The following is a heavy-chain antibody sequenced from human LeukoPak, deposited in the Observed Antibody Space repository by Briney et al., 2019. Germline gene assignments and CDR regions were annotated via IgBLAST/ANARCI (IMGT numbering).Heavy chain of an antibody. D-gene: IGHD3-3*01. Sequence: ASVKVSCKASGYTFTSYGISWVRQAPGQGLEWMGWISAYNGNTNYAQKLQGRVTMTTDTSTGTAYMELRSLRSDDTAVYYCARSALTYYDFWSGYYYYFDYWGQGTLVTVSS. CDR3: ARSALTYYDFWSGYYYYFDY. J-gene: IGHJ4*02. V-gene: IGHV1-18*01. CDR2: ISAYNGNT. CDR1: GYTFTSYG.